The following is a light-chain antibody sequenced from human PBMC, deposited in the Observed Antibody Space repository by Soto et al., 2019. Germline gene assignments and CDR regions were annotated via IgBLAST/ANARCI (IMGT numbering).Light chain of an antibody. CDR2: WAS. V-gene: IGKV4-1*01. CDR3: QQFYSPPYT. J-gene: IGKJ2*01. Sequence: DIVMTQSPDSLAVSLGEKATINCKSSQSVLHSSNNKNYLAWYRQRPGQPPKLVTNWASTRESGVPDRFSGSGSGTHFSLTISSLQAEDVAVYYCQQFYSPPYTFGQGTTLEIK. CDR1: QSVLHSSNNKNY.